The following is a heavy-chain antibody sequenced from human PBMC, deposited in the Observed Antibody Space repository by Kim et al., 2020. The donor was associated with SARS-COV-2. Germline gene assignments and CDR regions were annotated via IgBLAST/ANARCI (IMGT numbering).Heavy chain of an antibody. J-gene: IGHJ4*02. V-gene: IGHV3-30-3*01. CDR1: GFTFSSYA. D-gene: IGHD6-19*01. Sequence: GSLRLSCAASGFTFSSYAMHWVRQAPGKGLEWVAVISYDGSNKYYADSVKGRFTISRDNSKNTLYLQMNSLRAEDTAVYYCARGGIAVAGTVSGYWGQG. CDR3: ARGGIAVAGTVSGY. CDR2: ISYDGSNK.